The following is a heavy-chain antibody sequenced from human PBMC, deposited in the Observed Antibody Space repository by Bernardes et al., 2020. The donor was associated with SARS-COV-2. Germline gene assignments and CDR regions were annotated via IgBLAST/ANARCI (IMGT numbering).Heavy chain of an antibody. CDR2: ISYDGGEK. CDR1: GFTFSSYG. J-gene: IGHJ4*02. CDR3: ATTPQYEYTRVFDF. V-gene: IGHV3-30*03. D-gene: IGHD2-15*01. Sequence: GGSLRLSCAASGFTFSSYGMHWVRQAPGKGLEWVAVISYDGGEKFFADSVKGRFTISRDNSKNTLYLQMNSLRPEDTAMYYCATTPQYEYTRVFDFWGQGTLVTVSS.